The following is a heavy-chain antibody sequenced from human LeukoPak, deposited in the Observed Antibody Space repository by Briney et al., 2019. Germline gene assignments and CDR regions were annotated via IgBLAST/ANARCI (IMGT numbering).Heavy chain of an antibody. CDR3: ARDPTARYDFWSGYPDY. Sequence: GGSLRLSCAASGFMFSSYSLYWVRQAPGEGLEWVAVISSDGSEIYYGDPVKGRFTISRDDSNNTLFLQMDSLGLEDTAVYYCARDPTARYDFWSGYPDYWGQGTLVIVSS. D-gene: IGHD3-3*01. CDR2: ISSDGSEI. J-gene: IGHJ4*02. CDR1: GFMFSSYS. V-gene: IGHV3-30*01.